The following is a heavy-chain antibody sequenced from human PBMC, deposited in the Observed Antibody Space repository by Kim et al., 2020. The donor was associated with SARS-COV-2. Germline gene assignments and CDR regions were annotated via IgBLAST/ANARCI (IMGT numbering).Heavy chain of an antibody. Sequence: KAQGGTPDSAASLRGRFAISRDDSKSIAYLQMNSLKTEDTAVYYCTNERYWGQGTLVTVSS. CDR2: KAQGGTP. CDR3: TNERY. J-gene: IGHJ4*02. V-gene: IGHV3-49*02.